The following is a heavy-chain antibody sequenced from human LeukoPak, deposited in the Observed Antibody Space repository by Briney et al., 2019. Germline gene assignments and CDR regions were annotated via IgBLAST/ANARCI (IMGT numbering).Heavy chain of an antibody. Sequence: GGSLRLSCAASGFTFSDYYMSWIRQALGKGLEWVSYISSSGSTIYYADSVKGRFTISRDNSKNTLYLQMNSLRAEDTAVYYCAKSGSGGVIVVVIPPFDYWGQGTLVTVSS. J-gene: IGHJ4*02. CDR3: AKSGSGGVIVVVIPPFDY. V-gene: IGHV3-11*01. CDR2: ISSSGSTI. CDR1: GFTFSDYY. D-gene: IGHD3-22*01.